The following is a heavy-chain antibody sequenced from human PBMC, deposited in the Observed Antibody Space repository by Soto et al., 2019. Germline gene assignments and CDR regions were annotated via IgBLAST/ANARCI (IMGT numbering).Heavy chain of an antibody. D-gene: IGHD6-13*01. J-gene: IGHJ4*02. V-gene: IGHV1-69*12. Sequence: QVQLVQSGAEVKKPGSSVKVSCKASGGTFTSHAVSWVRQAPGQGLEWMGGIIPMFGAANYALNFQGRVTITADEPTGTAYRELSSLRSEDTAVYYCARGSISWFLDYWGLGTLVTVSS. CDR2: IIPMFGAA. CDR1: GGTFTSHA. CDR3: ARGSISWFLDY.